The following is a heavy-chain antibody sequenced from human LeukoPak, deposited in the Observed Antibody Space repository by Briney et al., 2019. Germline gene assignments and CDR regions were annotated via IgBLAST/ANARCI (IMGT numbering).Heavy chain of an antibody. CDR2: VFFSGGT. V-gene: IGHV4-59*01. Sequence: SETLSLTCTVSGVSLSTYYWSWLRQPPGKGLEWIGYVFFSGGTKYNPSLKSRLTMSADTPRNQFSMNLSSVNAADTAVYFCARELRSGVPFGYWGQGKLVIVSP. J-gene: IGHJ4*01. CDR3: ARELRSGVPFGY. D-gene: IGHD2-2*03. CDR1: GVSLSTYY.